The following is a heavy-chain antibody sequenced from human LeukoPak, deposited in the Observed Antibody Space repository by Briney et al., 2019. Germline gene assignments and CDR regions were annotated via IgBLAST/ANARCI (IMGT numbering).Heavy chain of an antibody. CDR2: IYPNNGAT. Sequence: ASVKVFCKASGYTFSGSGWYLYWLRQALGQGLECLGWIYPNNGATSYAQKFQGRVAMTRDTSVSTAYMELSRLRPDDTAVYFCARDGPAQMVEFDNWGQGTLVTVSS. CDR1: GYTFSGSGWY. CDR3: ARDGPAQMVEFDN. V-gene: IGHV1-2*02. J-gene: IGHJ4*02. D-gene: IGHD3-10*01.